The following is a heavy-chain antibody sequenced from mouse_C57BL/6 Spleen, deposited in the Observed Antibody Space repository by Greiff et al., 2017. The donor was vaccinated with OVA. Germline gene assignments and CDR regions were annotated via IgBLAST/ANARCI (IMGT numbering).Heavy chain of an antibody. V-gene: IGHV1-81*01. CDR3: ARSDDYDEAWFAY. J-gene: IGHJ3*01. CDR2: IYPRSGNT. CDR1: GYTFTSYG. D-gene: IGHD2-4*01. Sequence: VQRVESGAELARPGASVKLSCKASGYTFTSYGISWVKQRTGQGLEWIGEIYPRSGNTYYNEKFKGKATLTADKSSSTAYMELRSLTSEDSAVYFGARSDDYDEAWFAYWGQGTLVTVSA.